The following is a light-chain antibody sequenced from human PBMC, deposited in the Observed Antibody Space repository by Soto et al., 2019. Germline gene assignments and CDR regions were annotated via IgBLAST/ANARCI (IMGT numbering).Light chain of an antibody. V-gene: IGKV3-11*01. CDR2: DTS. CDR1: QSVSSY. Sequence: EIVLTQSPATLSLSPGERATLSCRASQSVSSYLAWYQQKPGLAPRLLIYDTSNRATGIPARFSGSGSGTDFTLTISSLEPEDFAVYYCHQRKSWPRTFGQGTKVDIK. J-gene: IGKJ1*01. CDR3: HQRKSWPRT.